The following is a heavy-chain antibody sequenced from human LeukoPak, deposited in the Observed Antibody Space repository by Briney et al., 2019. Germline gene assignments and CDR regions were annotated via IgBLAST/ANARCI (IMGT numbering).Heavy chain of an antibody. D-gene: IGHD3-22*01. J-gene: IGHJ4*02. CDR2: ISGSGGKT. V-gene: IGHV3-23*01. CDR3: AKRDFYDSSGYSYFYYFDH. Sequence: GGSLRLSCAASGFTFSNCAMNWVRQAPGKGLEWVSVISGSGGKTYYADSVKGRFTISRDNSKKTLFLQMNSLRAEDTAVYYCAKRDFYDSSGYSYFYYFDHWGQGTLVTVSS. CDR1: GFTFSNCA.